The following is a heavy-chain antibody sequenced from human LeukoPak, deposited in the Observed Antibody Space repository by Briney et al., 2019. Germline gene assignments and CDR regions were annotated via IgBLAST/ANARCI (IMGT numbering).Heavy chain of an antibody. J-gene: IGHJ6*04. CDR1: GFIFSNYG. V-gene: IGHV3-23*01. CDR3: AKVAYSSPEDV. D-gene: IGHD6-19*01. CDR2: ISGSGGST. Sequence: PGGTLRLSCAASGFIFSNYGMSWVRQAPGEGLEWVSAISGSGGSTYYADSVKGRFTISRDNSKNTLYLQMNSLRAEDTAVYYCAKVAYSSPEDVWGKGTTVTVSS.